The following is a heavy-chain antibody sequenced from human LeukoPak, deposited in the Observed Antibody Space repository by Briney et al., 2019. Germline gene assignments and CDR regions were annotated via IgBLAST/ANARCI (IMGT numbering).Heavy chain of an antibody. CDR1: GGSVSSSNW. CDR2: IYHSGST. D-gene: IGHD6-19*01. V-gene: IGHV4-4*02. CDR3: ARLEWLVRGDNNWFDP. Sequence: SETLSLTCAVSGGSVSSSNWWSWVRQPPGKGLEWIGEIYHSGSTNYNPSLKSRVTISVDKSKNQFSLKLSSVTAADTAVYYCARLEWLVRGDNNWFDPWGQGTLVTVSS. J-gene: IGHJ5*02.